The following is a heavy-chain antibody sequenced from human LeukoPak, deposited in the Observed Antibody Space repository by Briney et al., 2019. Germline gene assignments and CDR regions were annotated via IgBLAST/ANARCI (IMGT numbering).Heavy chain of an antibody. D-gene: IGHD6-13*01. V-gene: IGHV4-59*12. CDR3: ARAKGWQQLVPHWYFDL. CDR2: TYYSGST. Sequence: PSETLSLTCTVSGGSISSYYWSWIRQPPGKGLEWIGYTYYSGSTNYNPSLKSRVTISVDTSKNQFSLKLSSVTAADTAVYYCARAKGWQQLVPHWYFDLWGRGTLVTVSS. J-gene: IGHJ2*01. CDR1: GGSISSYY.